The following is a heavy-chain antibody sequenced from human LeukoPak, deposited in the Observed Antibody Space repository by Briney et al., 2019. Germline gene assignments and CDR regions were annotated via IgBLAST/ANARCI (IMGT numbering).Heavy chain of an antibody. CDR3: ARTTEGYCRGRSCYSYYYYMDV. D-gene: IGHD2-15*01. CDR1: GGSISSYY. Sequence: SETLSLTCTASGGSISSYYWSWIRQPPGKGLEWIGDIYYSGSTPFHPSLKSRVTISLDASKNQFSLKLSSVTAADTAVYYCARTTEGYCRGRSCYSYYYYMDVWGKGTTVTVSS. J-gene: IGHJ6*03. V-gene: IGHV4-59*01. CDR2: IYYSGST.